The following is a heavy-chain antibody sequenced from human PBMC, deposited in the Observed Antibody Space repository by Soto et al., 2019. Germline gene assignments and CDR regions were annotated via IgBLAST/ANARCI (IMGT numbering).Heavy chain of an antibody. CDR2: LYYRGNT. D-gene: IGHD4-4*01. CDR3: ARDVTTRTSTYYYAMDV. CDR1: GGSINSGGYY. Sequence: SETLSLTCTVSGGSINSGGYYWNWIRQHPGKGLEWLGYLYYRGNTYYNPSLKSRITISGDTSKNQFSLKLSSVTAADTAVYYCARDVTTRTSTYYYAMDVWGQGTTVTVYS. J-gene: IGHJ6*02. V-gene: IGHV4-31*03.